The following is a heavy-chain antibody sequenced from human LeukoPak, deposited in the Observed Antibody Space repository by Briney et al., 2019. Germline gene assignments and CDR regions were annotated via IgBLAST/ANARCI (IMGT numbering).Heavy chain of an antibody. D-gene: IGHD5-12*01. CDR2: INSDGSTT. CDR3: ARDRGYSGYGHNFDS. CDR1: GFTFSAYW. J-gene: IGHJ4*02. V-gene: IGHV3-74*01. Sequence: GGSLRLSCAASGFTFSAYWMHWVRQAPGKGLVWVSRINSDGSTTSYADSVQGRFTISRDNAKNTLYLQMNSLRAEDTAVYYCARDRGYSGYGHNFDSWGQGTLVTVSS.